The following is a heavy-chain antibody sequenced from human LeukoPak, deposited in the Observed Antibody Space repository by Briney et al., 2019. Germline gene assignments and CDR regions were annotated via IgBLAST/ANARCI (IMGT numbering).Heavy chain of an antibody. CDR1: GGSFSGYY. V-gene: IGHV4-34*01. D-gene: IGHD3-10*01. J-gene: IGHJ3*02. Sequence: PSETLSLTCAVYGGSFSGYYWSWIRQPPGKGLEWIGEINHSGSTNYNPSLKSRVTISVDTSKNQFSLKLSSVTAADTAVYYCARARSRLLCFGDPSSKGAFDIWGQGTMVTVSS. CDR2: INHSGST. CDR3: ARARSRLLCFGDPSSKGAFDI.